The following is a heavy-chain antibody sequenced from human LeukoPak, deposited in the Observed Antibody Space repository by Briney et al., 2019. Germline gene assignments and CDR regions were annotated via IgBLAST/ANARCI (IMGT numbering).Heavy chain of an antibody. CDR1: GFTFNTYS. Sequence: GGSLRLSCAASGFTFNTYSMNWVRQAPGKGLEWVSSISSSDTYIHYADSVKGRFTISRDNAKNSLYLQMNSLKTEDTAVYYCTSLLGYCTNDVCYNYWGQGTLVTVSS. D-gene: IGHD2-8*01. CDR3: TSLLGYCTNDVCYNY. V-gene: IGHV3-21*04. CDR2: ISSSDTYI. J-gene: IGHJ4*02.